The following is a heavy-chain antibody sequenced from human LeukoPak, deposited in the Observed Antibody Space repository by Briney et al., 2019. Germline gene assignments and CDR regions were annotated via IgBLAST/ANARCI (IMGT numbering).Heavy chain of an antibody. CDR1: GFTFSSHA. D-gene: IGHD6-13*01. V-gene: IGHV3-23*01. CDR2: ITGSGGST. Sequence: PGGSLRLSCAASGFTFSSHAMNWVRQAPGKGLEWVSVITGSGGSTYYAESVKGRFTISRDNSKNTLYLQMNSLRADDTAVYYCAKGQQLVRRWVTYYYYYMDVWGKGTTVTVSS. CDR3: AKGQQLVRRWVTYYYYYMDV. J-gene: IGHJ6*03.